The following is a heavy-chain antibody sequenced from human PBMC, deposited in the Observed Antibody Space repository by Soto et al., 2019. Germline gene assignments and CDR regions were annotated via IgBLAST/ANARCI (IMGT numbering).Heavy chain of an antibody. J-gene: IGHJ6*02. CDR3: ARSLTEGYCTITGCYTRPLYGMDV. D-gene: IGHD2-2*02. CDR2: IYPDSGGT. Sequence: GASVRVSCKTSGYTFSGFYIHWVRQAPGQGLESMGWIYPDSGGTNYAQKFQGRVTVTRDTPTSTAYMELSRLTSDDAAVYYCARSLTEGYCTITGCYTRPLYGMDVWGQGTTVTVSS. CDR1: GYTFSGFY. V-gene: IGHV1-2*02.